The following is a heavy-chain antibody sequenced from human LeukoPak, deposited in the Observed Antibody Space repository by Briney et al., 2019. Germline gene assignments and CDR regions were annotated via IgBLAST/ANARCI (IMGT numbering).Heavy chain of an antibody. CDR2: INPNSGGT. J-gene: IGHJ5*02. D-gene: IGHD6-13*01. CDR1: GYTFTGYY. V-gene: IGHV1-2*02. Sequence: ASVKVSCKASGYTFTGYYMHWVRQAPGQGLEWMGWINPNSGGTQYAQKFQGRVNMTRDKSISTAYMELSRLRSDDTAVYYCARDTDSWYWFDPWGQGTLVNVSS. CDR3: ARDTDSWYWFDP.